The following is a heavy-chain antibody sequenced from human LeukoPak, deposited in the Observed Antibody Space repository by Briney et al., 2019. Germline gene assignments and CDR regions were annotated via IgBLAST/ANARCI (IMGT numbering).Heavy chain of an antibody. CDR2: TSGSDDST. CDR3: TKDIITGFSSGWYFAY. CDR1: DFTFGSYA. D-gene: IGHD6-13*01. V-gene: IGHV3-23*01. Sequence: GGSLRLSCAASDFTFGSYAMSWVRQAPGKGLEWVSVTSGSDDSTHYADSVKGRFIISRDNSKNTLYLQMNSLRAEDTAVYYCTKDIITGFSSGWYFAYWGQGTLVTVSS. J-gene: IGHJ4*02.